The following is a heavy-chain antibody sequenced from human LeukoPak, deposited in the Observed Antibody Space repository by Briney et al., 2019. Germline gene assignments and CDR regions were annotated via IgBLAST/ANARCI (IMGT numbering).Heavy chain of an antibody. CDR1: GYTFTSYA. D-gene: IGHD3-10*01. J-gene: IGHJ4*02. Sequence: GASVKVSCKASGYTFTSYAMHWVRQAPGQRLEWMGWINASNGNTEYSQKFQGRVTITRDTSASTAYMELSSLRSEDTAVYYCARGRYGSGSYHFDYWGQGTLVTVSS. V-gene: IGHV1-3*01. CDR3: ARGRYGSGSYHFDY. CDR2: INASNGNT.